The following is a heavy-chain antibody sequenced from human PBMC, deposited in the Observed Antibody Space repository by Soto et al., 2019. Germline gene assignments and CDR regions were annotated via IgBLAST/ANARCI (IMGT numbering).Heavy chain of an antibody. D-gene: IGHD1-26*01. CDR1: GFTFNTYA. CDR2: ISFDGINK. J-gene: IGHJ4*02. CDR3: VRDWSRGSYYVDY. V-gene: IGHV3-30*14. Sequence: PGGSLRLSCEASGFTFNTYAMHWIRQAPGQGLEWVAVISFDGINKYYADSVRGRSTISRDNSKNTLDLQMNSLTPDDTAVYYCVRDWSRGSYYVDYWGQGALVTVS.